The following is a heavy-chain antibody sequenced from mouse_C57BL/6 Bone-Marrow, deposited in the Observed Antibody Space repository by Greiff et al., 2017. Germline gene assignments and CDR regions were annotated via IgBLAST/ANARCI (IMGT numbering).Heavy chain of an antibody. CDR1: GYTFTDYY. Sequence: EVQLQQSGPELVKPGASVKISCKASGYTFTDYYMNWVKQSHGKSLEWIGDINPNNGGTSYNQKFKGKATLTVDKSSSTAYMELRSLTSEDSAVYYCARALYYGSSHWYFDVWGTGTTVTVSS. CDR3: ARALYYGSSHWYFDV. J-gene: IGHJ1*03. D-gene: IGHD1-1*01. CDR2: INPNNGGT. V-gene: IGHV1-26*01.